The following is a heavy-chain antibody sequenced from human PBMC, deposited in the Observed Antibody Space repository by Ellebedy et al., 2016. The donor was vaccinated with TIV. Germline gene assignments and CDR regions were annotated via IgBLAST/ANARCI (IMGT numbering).Heavy chain of an antibody. Sequence: PGGSLRLSCAASGFTFSSYWMHWVRQAPGKGLGWVSRINSDGCSTSYADSLKGRFTISRDNAKNTLFLQMNSLRAEDTAIYYCARDAAIAAAGTGWFDPWGQGTLVTVSS. J-gene: IGHJ5*02. CDR2: INSDGCST. CDR1: GFTFSSYW. D-gene: IGHD6-13*01. CDR3: ARDAAIAAAGTGWFDP. V-gene: IGHV3-74*01.